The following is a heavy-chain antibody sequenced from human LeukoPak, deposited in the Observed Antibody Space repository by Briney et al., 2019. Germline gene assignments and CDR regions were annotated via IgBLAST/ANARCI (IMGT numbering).Heavy chain of an antibody. CDR1: GGSFSGYY. D-gene: IGHD2-2*02. CDR3: ARAIVPAAIASAGYYFDY. Sequence: SETLSLTCAVYGGSFSGYYWSWIRQPPGKGLEWIGEVNHSGSTNYNPSLKSRVTISVDTSKNQFSLKLSSVTAADTAVYYCARAIVPAAIASAGYYFDYWGQGTLVTVSS. V-gene: IGHV4-34*01. J-gene: IGHJ4*02. CDR2: VNHSGST.